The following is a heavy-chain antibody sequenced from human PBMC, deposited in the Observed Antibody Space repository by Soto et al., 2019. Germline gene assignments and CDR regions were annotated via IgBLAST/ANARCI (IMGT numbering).Heavy chain of an antibody. Sequence: QVQLVQSGAEVKKPGASVKVSCKVSGHTLSELSMHWVRQAPGKGLEWMGGFDPEDGETISAQKFQGRVTMTEDTSNDSIYMELRRLRSEDTAVYYCAAGGTRWLHSPFDYWGQGNLVTISS. CDR1: GHTLSELS. V-gene: IGHV1-24*01. J-gene: IGHJ4*02. CDR3: AAGGTRWLHSPFDY. D-gene: IGHD1-1*01. CDR2: FDPEDGET.